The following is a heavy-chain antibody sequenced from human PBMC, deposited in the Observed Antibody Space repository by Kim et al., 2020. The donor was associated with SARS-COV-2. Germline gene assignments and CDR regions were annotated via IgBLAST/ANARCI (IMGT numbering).Heavy chain of an antibody. V-gene: IGHV1-18*04. Sequence: ASVKVSCKASGYTFTSYGISWVRQAPGQGLEWMGWISAYNGNTNYAQKLQGRVTMTTDTSTSTAYMELRSLRSDDTAVYYCARDRSFYYGSGSYSPPFDYWGQGTLVTVSS. CDR1: GYTFTSYG. CDR3: ARDRSFYYGSGSYSPPFDY. D-gene: IGHD3-10*01. J-gene: IGHJ4*02. CDR2: ISAYNGNT.